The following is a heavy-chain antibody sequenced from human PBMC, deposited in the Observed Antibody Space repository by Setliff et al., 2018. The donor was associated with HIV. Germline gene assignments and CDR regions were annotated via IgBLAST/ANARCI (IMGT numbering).Heavy chain of an antibody. CDR3: ASHQHNFTGYYYYYYYMAV. Sequence: PSETLSLTCTVSGSSITSSSFYWGWIRQPPGKGLEWIGSMTYVGSTDYNPSLKSRLTISVDTPKNQFSLKLSSVTAADTAVYYCASHQHNFTGYYYYYYYMAVWGRGTMVTVSS. CDR1: GSSITSSSFY. D-gene: IGHD3-9*01. J-gene: IGHJ6*03. V-gene: IGHV4-39*07. CDR2: MTYVGST.